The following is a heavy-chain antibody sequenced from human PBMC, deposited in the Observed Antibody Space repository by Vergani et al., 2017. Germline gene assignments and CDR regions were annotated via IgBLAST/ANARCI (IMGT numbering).Heavy chain of an antibody. CDR2: ISRCGGDL. D-gene: IGHD3-10*01. CDR3: TTAWGLYYLHGEYFQY. Sequence: EVQLLESGGGLVQPGGSRRLSCAGSGFPFKTYTLPYVRQAPGQGLEWVATISRCGGDLFYAAPVKGRFTISGDNSKNTLFLQLNSLKDEETAVYYCTTAWGLYYLHGEYFQYWGRGTLVSVSS. V-gene: IGHV3-23*01. J-gene: IGHJ1*01. CDR1: GFPFKTYT.